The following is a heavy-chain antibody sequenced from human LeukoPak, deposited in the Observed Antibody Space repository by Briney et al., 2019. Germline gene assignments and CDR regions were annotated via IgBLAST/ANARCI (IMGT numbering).Heavy chain of an antibody. CDR2: INHSGST. J-gene: IGHJ4*02. CDR3: ARVGTAATPIDY. CDR1: GGSISSSSCY. Sequence: SETLSLTCTVSGGSISSSSCYWGWTRQPPGKGLEWIGEINHSGSTNYNPSLKSRVTISVDTSKNQFSLKLSSVTAADTAVYYCARVGTAATPIDYWGQGTLVTVSS. V-gene: IGHV4-39*07. D-gene: IGHD2-2*01.